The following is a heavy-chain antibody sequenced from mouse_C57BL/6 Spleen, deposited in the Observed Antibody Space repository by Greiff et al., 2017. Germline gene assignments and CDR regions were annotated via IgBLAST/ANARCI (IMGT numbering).Heavy chain of an antibody. CDR3: ARHGDSWFAY. Sequence: EVQRVESGGGLVKPGGSLKLSCAASGFTFSSYTMSWVRQTPEKRLEWVATISGGGGNTYYPDSVKGRFTISRDNAKNTLYLQMSSLRSEDTALYYCARHGDSWFAYWGQGTLVTVSA. CDR2: ISGGGGNT. J-gene: IGHJ3*01. V-gene: IGHV5-9*01. CDR1: GFTFSSYT.